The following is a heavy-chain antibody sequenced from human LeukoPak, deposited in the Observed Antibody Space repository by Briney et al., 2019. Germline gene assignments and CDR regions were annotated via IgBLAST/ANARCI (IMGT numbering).Heavy chain of an antibody. D-gene: IGHD3-16*01. Sequence: SETLSLTCTVSGGSISSTSYYWGWIRQPPGKGLEWIGSINYSGRANYNPSLNSRVTISVDTSKNHFSLKLSSVTAADTAVYYCARDYTGYFDYWGQGTLVTVSS. CDR2: INYSGRA. CDR1: GGSISSTSYY. J-gene: IGHJ4*02. V-gene: IGHV4-39*02. CDR3: ARDYTGYFDY.